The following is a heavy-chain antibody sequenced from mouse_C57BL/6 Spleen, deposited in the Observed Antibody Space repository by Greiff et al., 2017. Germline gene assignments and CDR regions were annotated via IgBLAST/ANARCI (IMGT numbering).Heavy chain of an antibody. D-gene: IGHD1-1*01. V-gene: IGHV5-17*01. Sequence: EVQRVESGGGLVKPGGSLKLSCAASGFTFSDYGMHWVRQAPEKGLEWVAYISSCSSTIYYADTVKGRFTISRDNAKNTLFLQMTSLRSEDTAMYYCARPDYGSSHWYVDVWGTETTVTVSS. CDR1: GFTFSDYG. J-gene: IGHJ1*03. CDR3: ARPDYGSSHWYVDV. CDR2: ISSCSSTI.